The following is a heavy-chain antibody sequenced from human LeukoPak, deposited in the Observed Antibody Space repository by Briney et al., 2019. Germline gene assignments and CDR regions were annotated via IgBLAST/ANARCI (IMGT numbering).Heavy chain of an antibody. CDR1: GYTFTGYY. CDR3: ARAGSSWRTPFDY. J-gene: IGHJ4*02. D-gene: IGHD6-13*01. Sequence: ASVNVSCKASGYTFTGYYMHWVRQAPGQGLEWMGWINPNSGGTNYAQKFQGRVTMTRDTSISTAYMELSRLRSDDTAVYYCARAGSSWRTPFDYCGQGTLVTVSS. V-gene: IGHV1-2*02. CDR2: INPNSGGT.